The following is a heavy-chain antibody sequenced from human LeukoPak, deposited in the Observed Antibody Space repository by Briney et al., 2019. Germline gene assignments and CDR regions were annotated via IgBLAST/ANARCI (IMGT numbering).Heavy chain of an antibody. CDR3: GRAPATAFWFDP. Sequence: GGSLRLSCAASGFTVSSNYMSWVRQAPGKGLEWVSVIYSGGSTYYADSVKGRFTISRDNSKNTLYLQMNSLRAEDTAVYYCGRAPATAFWFDPWGQGTLVTVSS. V-gene: IGHV3-66*01. D-gene: IGHD2-2*01. CDR1: GFTVSSNY. CDR2: IYSGGST. J-gene: IGHJ5*02.